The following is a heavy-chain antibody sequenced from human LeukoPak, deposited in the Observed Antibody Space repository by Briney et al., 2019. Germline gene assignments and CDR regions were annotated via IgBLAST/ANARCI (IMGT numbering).Heavy chain of an antibody. J-gene: IGHJ6*02. CDR3: ARVTLLRFLEWLPFGMDV. Sequence: GASVKVSCKASGGTFSSYAISWVRQAPGQRLEWMGWINAGNGNTKYSQKFQGRVTITRDTSASTAYMELSSLRSEDTAVYYCARVTLLRFLEWLPFGMDVWGQGTTVTVSS. D-gene: IGHD3-3*01. CDR1: GGTFSSYA. CDR2: INAGNGNT. V-gene: IGHV1-3*01.